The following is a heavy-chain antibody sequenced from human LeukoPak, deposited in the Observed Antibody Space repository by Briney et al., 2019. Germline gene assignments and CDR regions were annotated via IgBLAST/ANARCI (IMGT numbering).Heavy chain of an antibody. CDR3: ARDGAGGSYSVYYYGMDV. Sequence: HTGRSLRLSCAASGFTFSSYAMHWVRQAPGKGLEWVAVISYDGSNKYYADSVKGRFTISRDNSKNTLYLQMNSLRAEDTAVYYCARDGAGGSYSVYYYGMDVWGQGTTVTVSS. D-gene: IGHD1-26*01. CDR2: ISYDGSNK. J-gene: IGHJ6*02. V-gene: IGHV3-30-3*01. CDR1: GFTFSSYA.